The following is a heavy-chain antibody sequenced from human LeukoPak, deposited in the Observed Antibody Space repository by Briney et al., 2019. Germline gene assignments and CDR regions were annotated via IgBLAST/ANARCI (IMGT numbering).Heavy chain of an antibody. J-gene: IGHJ4*02. CDR2: IYYSGST. CDR1: GGSISSGDYY. V-gene: IGHV4-30-4*01. D-gene: IGHD3-22*01. CDR3: ARGVYYDSSGLDY. Sequence: SETLSLTCTVSGGSISSGDYYWSWMRQPPGKGLVWIGYIYYSGSTYYNPSLKSRVTISVDTSKNQFSLKLSSVTAADTAVYYCARGVYYDSSGLDYWGQGTLVTVSS.